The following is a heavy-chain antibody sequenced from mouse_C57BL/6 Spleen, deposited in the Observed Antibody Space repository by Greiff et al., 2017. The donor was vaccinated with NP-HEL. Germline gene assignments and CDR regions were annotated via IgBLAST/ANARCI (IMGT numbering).Heavy chain of an antibody. Sequence: DVQLVESGEGLVKPGGSLKLSCAASGFTFSSYAMSWVRQTPEKRLEWVAYISSGGDYIYYADTVKGRFTISRDNARNTLYLQMSSLKSEDTAMYYCTRDRDSSGYAMDYWGQGTSVTVSS. CDR2: ISSGGDYI. CDR1: GFTFSSYA. CDR3: TRDRDSSGYAMDY. D-gene: IGHD3-2*02. V-gene: IGHV5-9-1*02. J-gene: IGHJ4*01.